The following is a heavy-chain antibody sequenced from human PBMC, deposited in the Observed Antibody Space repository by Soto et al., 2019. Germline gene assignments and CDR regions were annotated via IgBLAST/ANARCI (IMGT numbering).Heavy chain of an antibody. V-gene: IGHV4-30-4*01. Sequence: SETLSLTCTVSGGSISSGDYYWSWIRQPPGKGLEWIGYTYKSGGTYYNPSFRSRVAMSVDTPKNQFSLRLSSVTAADTAIYYCAREDTAMVDYWGQGTLVTFSS. CDR3: AREDTAMVDY. CDR1: GGSISSGDYY. J-gene: IGHJ4*02. D-gene: IGHD5-18*01. CDR2: TYKSGGT.